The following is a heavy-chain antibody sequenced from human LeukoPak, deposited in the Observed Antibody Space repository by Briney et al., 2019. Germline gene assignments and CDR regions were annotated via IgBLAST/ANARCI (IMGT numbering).Heavy chain of an antibody. CDR3: ARESGSGSRGFDY. CDR1: GFTVSSIY. J-gene: IGHJ4*02. D-gene: IGHD3-10*01. CDR2: IYTGGGT. Sequence: GGSLRLSCAASGFTVSSIYMHWVRQAPGKGLEWVSVIYTGGGTYYADSVKDRFTISRDNSKNTLYLQMNSLRAEDTAVYYCARESGSGSRGFDYWGQGTLVTVSS. V-gene: IGHV3-66*01.